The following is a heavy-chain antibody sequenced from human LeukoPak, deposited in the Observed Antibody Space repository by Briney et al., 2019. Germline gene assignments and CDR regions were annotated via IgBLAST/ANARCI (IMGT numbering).Heavy chain of an antibody. Sequence: KPSETLSLTCTVSGGSISSSSYYWGWIRQPPGKGLEWIGSIYYSGSTYYNPSLQSRVTISVDTSKNQFSLKLSSVTAADTAVYYCARVAVALGANYDFWMYYFDYWGQGTLVTVSS. CDR2: IYYSGST. CDR1: GGSISSSSYY. J-gene: IGHJ4*02. V-gene: IGHV4-39*07. CDR3: ARVAVALGANYDFWMYYFDY. D-gene: IGHD3-3*01.